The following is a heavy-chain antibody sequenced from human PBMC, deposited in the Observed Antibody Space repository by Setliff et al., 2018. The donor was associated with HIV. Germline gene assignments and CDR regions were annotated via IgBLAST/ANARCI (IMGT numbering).Heavy chain of an antibody. CDR3: ARGGDPYRSSWYRWFDP. V-gene: IGHV4-39*07. CDR1: GGSISSSSYY. CDR2: IYYSGST. J-gene: IGHJ5*02. D-gene: IGHD6-19*01. Sequence: SETLSLTCTVSGGSISSSSYYWGWIRQPPGKGLEWIGSIYYSGSTYYNPSLKSRVTISVETSKNQFSLKVKSVTAADTAIYYCARGGDPYRSSWYRWFDPWGQGTLVTVSS.